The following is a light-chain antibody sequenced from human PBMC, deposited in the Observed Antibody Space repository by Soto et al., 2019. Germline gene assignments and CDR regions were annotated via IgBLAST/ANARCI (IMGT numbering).Light chain of an antibody. V-gene: IGLV2-8*01. CDR1: SSDIGAYNF. CDR2: QVT. Sequence: QSALTQPPSASGSPGQSVTISCTGTSSDIGAYNFVSWYQQHPGKAPKLMIYQVTKRPSGVPDRFSASKSGNMASLTVSGLQPEDEADYYCSSYAGNSVYVFGTGTKLTVL. J-gene: IGLJ1*01. CDR3: SSYAGNSVYV.